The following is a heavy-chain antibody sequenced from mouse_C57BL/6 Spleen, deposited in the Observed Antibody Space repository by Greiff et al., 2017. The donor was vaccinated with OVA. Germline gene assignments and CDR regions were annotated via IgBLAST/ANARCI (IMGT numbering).Heavy chain of an antibody. Sequence: VQLQQSGAELVRPGTSVKVSCKASGYAFTNYLIEWVKQRPGQGLEWIGVINPGSGGTNYNEKFKGKAKLTADKSSSTAYMQLSSLTSEDSAVYFCARSRNGSPWFAYWGQGTLVTVSA. V-gene: IGHV1-54*01. D-gene: IGHD1-1*01. CDR2: INPGSGGT. CDR1: GYAFTNYL. J-gene: IGHJ3*01. CDR3: ARSRNGSPWFAY.